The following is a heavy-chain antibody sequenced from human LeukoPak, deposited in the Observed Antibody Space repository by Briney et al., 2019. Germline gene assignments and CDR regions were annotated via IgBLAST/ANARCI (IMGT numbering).Heavy chain of an antibody. V-gene: IGHV4-34*01. CDR3: ARGLEQQLVTFGDGMDV. D-gene: IGHD6-13*01. J-gene: IGHJ6*02. Sequence: SETLSLTCAVYGGSFSGYYWSWIRQPPGKGLEWIGEINHSGSTNYNPSLKSRVTISVDTSKNQFSLKLSSVTAADTAVYYCARGLEQQLVTFGDGMDVWGQGTTVTVSS. CDR1: GGSFSGYY. CDR2: INHSGST.